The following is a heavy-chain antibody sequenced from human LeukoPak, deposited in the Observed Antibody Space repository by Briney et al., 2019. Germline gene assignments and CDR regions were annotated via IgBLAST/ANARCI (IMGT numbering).Heavy chain of an antibody. D-gene: IGHD5-24*01. J-gene: IGHJ3*02. CDR2: IIPIFGTA. Sequence: SVKVSCKASGGTFSSYAISWVRQAPGQGLEWMGGIIPIFGTANYAQKFQGRVTITTDESTSTAYMELSSLRSEDTAVYYCARDEMATTNWDAFDIWGQGTMVTVSS. V-gene: IGHV1-69*05. CDR1: GGTFSSYA. CDR3: ARDEMATTNWDAFDI.